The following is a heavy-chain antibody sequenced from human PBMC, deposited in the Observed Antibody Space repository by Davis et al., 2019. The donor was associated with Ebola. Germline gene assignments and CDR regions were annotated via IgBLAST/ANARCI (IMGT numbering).Heavy chain of an antibody. Sequence: PGGSLRLSCAASGFTFSGSAMHWVRQASGKGLEWVGRIRSKANSYATAYAASVKGRFTISRDDSKNTAYLQMNSLKTEDTAVYYCTAWIQLWSMGNDYWGQGTLVTVSS. CDR2: IRSKANSYAT. V-gene: IGHV3-73*01. CDR1: GFTFSGSA. D-gene: IGHD5-18*01. CDR3: TAWIQLWSMGNDY. J-gene: IGHJ4*02.